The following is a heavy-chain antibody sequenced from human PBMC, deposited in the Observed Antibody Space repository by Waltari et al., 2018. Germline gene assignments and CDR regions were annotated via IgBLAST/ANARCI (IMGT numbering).Heavy chain of an antibody. CDR3: ARGTGTPYYGSGSYYREDY. CDR1: GGTFSSYT. V-gene: IGHV1-69*02. CDR2: IIPILGIA. J-gene: IGHJ4*02. Sequence: QVQLVQSGAEVKKPGSSVKVSCKASGGTFSSYTISWVRQAPGQGLEWMGRIIPILGIANYAQKFQGRVTITADKSTSTAYMELSSLRSEDTAVYYCARGTGTPYYGSGSYYREDYWGQGTLVTVSS. D-gene: IGHD3-10*01.